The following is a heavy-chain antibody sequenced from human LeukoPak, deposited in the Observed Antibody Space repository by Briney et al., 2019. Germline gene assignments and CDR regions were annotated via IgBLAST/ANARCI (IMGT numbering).Heavy chain of an antibody. CDR1: GFTFSSYW. V-gene: IGHV3-7*01. CDR2: IKQDGSEK. J-gene: IGHJ2*01. D-gene: IGHD2-15*01. Sequence: GGSLRLSCAASGFTFSSYWMSWVRQAPGKGLEWVANIKQDGSEKYYVDSVKGRFTISRDNAKNSLYLQMNSLRAEDTAVYYCAKEAGYCSGGSCYSGWYFDLWGRGTLVTVSS. CDR3: AKEAGYCSGGSCYSGWYFDL.